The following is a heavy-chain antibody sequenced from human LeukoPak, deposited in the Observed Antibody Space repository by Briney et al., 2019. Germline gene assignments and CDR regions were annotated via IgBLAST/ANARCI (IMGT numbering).Heavy chain of an antibody. Sequence: ASVKVPCKASGYTFTSYDINWVRQATGQGLEWMGWMNPNSGNTGYAQKFQGRVTMTRNTSISTAYMELSSLRSEDTAVYYCARTYYYGSGSRYYYYYYMDVWGKGTTVTVSS. J-gene: IGHJ6*03. CDR2: MNPNSGNT. CDR1: GYTFTSYD. V-gene: IGHV1-8*01. D-gene: IGHD3-10*01. CDR3: ARTYYYGSGSRYYYYYYMDV.